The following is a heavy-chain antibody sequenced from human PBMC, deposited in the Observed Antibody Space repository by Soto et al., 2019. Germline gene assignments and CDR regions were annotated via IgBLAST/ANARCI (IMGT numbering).Heavy chain of an antibody. V-gene: IGHV3-21*01. CDR3: ARYDSSGYYWPYYYYGMDV. D-gene: IGHD3-22*01. Sequence: PGGSLRLSCAASGFTFSTYSMNWVRQAPGKGLEWVSSISSSSSYIYYADSVKGRFTISRDNAKNSLYLQMNSLRAEDTAVYYCARYDSSGYYWPYYYYGMDVWG. J-gene: IGHJ6*02. CDR2: ISSSSSYI. CDR1: GFTFSTYS.